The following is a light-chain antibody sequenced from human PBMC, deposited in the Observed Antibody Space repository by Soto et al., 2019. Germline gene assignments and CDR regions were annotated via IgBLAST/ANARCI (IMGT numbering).Light chain of an antibody. V-gene: IGLV2-8*01. CDR3: RSYAGSNGYV. CDR2: EVS. Sequence: QSVLTKPPSASGSPGQSVTISCTGTSSDVGGYNYVSWYQQHPGKAPKLMIYEVSKRPSGVPDRFSGSKSGNTASLTVSGLQAEDEADYYCRSYAGSNGYVFGTGTKVTVL. J-gene: IGLJ1*01. CDR1: SSDVGGYNY.